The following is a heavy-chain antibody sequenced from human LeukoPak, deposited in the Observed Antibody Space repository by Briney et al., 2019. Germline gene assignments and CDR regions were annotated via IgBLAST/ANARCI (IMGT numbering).Heavy chain of an antibody. CDR1: GFTFSSYE. J-gene: IGHJ3*02. D-gene: IGHD5-18*01. CDR2: ISSSGSTI. CDR3: AKGVDTAMVPDAFDI. V-gene: IGHV3-48*03. Sequence: GGSLRLSCAASGFTFSSYEMNWVRQAPGKGVEGVSYISSSGSTIYYADSVKGRFTISRDNAKNSLYLQMNSLRAEDTAVYYCAKGVDTAMVPDAFDIWGQGTMVTVSS.